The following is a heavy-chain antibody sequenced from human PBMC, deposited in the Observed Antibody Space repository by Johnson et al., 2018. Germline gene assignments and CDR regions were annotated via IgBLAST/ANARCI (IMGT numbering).Heavy chain of an antibody. Sequence: QVQLVESGAEVKKPGSSVRVSCKASGGTFSSYAISWVRQAPGQGLEWMGGIIPIFGTANYAQQFQGRVPITADESTSTAYMAMSSLRSEDTAVYYCARTISIAGRFDAFDIWGQGTMVTVSS. D-gene: IGHD6-6*01. CDR3: ARTISIAGRFDAFDI. CDR1: GGTFSSYA. V-gene: IGHV1-69*01. CDR2: IIPIFGTA. J-gene: IGHJ3*02.